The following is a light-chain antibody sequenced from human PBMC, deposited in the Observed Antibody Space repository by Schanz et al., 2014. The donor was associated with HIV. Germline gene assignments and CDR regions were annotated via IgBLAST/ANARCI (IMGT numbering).Light chain of an antibody. V-gene: IGLV1-47*01. Sequence: QSVLTQPPSASGTPGQRVTISCSGSSSNIGFHYVYWHQQLPRAAPKLLIYRDNQRPSGVPDRFSGSKSGTSASLAISGLRSEDEADYYCQSYDNRLSVVVFGGGTKLTVL. CDR1: SSNIGFHY. CDR3: QSYDNRLSVVV. CDR2: RDN. J-gene: IGLJ2*01.